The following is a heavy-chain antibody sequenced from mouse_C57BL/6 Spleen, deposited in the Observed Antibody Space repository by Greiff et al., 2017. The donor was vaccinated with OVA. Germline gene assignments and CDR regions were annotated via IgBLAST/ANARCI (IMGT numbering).Heavy chain of an antibody. D-gene: IGHD1-1*01. CDR3: AREIATVVAMDY. CDR2: INPSSGYT. J-gene: IGHJ4*01. Sequence: QVQLKESGAELARPGASVKMSCKASGYTFTSYTMHWVKQRPGQGLEWIGYINPSSGYTKYNQKFKDKATLTADKSSSTAYMQLSSLTSEDSAVYYCAREIATVVAMDYWGQGTSVTVSS. V-gene: IGHV1-4*01. CDR1: GYTFTSYT.